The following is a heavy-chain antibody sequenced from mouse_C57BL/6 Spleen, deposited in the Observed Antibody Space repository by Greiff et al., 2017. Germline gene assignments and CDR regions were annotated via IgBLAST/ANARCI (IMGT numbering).Heavy chain of an antibody. D-gene: IGHD2-2*01. V-gene: IGHV14-1*01. Sequence: VQLQQSGAELVRPGASVKLSCTASGFNIKDYYMHWVKQRPEQGLEWIGRIDPEDGDTEYAPKFQGKATMTADTSSNTAYLQLSSLTSEDTAVYYCTSIYYGYDVAWFAYWGQGTLVTVSA. CDR3: TSIYYGYDVAWFAY. J-gene: IGHJ3*01. CDR2: IDPEDGDT. CDR1: GFNIKDYY.